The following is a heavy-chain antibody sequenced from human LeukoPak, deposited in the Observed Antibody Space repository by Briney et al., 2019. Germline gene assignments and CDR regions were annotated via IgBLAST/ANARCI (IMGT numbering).Heavy chain of an antibody. D-gene: IGHD1-26*01. V-gene: IGHV3-23*01. Sequence: PGGSLRLSCAASGFTFSSYWMSWVRQAPGKGLDWVSTISGSGGSTYYADSVKGRFTISRDNFKNTLYLQMNSLRAEDTAVYYCAKLSGNYYLFDYWGQGTLVTVSS. J-gene: IGHJ4*02. CDR3: AKLSGNYYLFDY. CDR1: GFTFSSYW. CDR2: ISGSGGST.